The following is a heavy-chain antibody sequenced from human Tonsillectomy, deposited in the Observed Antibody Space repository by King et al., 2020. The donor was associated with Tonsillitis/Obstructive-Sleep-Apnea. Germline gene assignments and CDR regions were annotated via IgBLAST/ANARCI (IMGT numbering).Heavy chain of an antibody. CDR1: GGSFSGYY. CDR3: ASFSAAAGTDYFDY. V-gene: IGHV4-34*01. Sequence: VQLQQWGAGLLKPSETLSLTCAVYGGSFSGYYWSWIRQPPGKGLEWIGEINHSGSTNYNPSLKSRVTISVDTSKNQFSLKLSSVTAADTDVYYCASFSAAAGTDYFDYWGQGTLVTVSS. CDR2: INHSGST. D-gene: IGHD6-13*01. J-gene: IGHJ4*02.